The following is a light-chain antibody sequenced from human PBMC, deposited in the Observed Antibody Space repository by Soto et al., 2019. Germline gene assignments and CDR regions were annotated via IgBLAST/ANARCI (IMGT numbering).Light chain of an antibody. V-gene: IGKV3-11*01. CDR3: QQRSNRPLT. CDR2: DTS. CDR1: QSVSSY. J-gene: IGKJ5*01. Sequence: ELVLTQTPGTLSFSPGERATLSCRASQSVSSYLAWYQQKPGQAPRLLIYDTSIRASGIPARFSGSGSGTDFTLTISSLDPEDFAVYYCQQRSNRPLTFGQGARLEIK.